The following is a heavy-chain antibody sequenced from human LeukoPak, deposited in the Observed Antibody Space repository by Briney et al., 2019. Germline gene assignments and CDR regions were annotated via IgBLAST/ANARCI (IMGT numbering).Heavy chain of an antibody. CDR3: ARLGVSESGLDY. J-gene: IGHJ4*02. D-gene: IGHD5/OR15-5a*01. Sequence: PGGSLRLSCAASGFIFSSYERSWVRQAPGKGLEWVSYISSSGITIDYADSVKGRFTISRDNAKNSLYLQMNSLRAEDTAVYYCARLGVSESGLDYWGQGSLVTVSS. CDR2: ISSSGITI. V-gene: IGHV3-48*03. CDR1: GFIFSSYE.